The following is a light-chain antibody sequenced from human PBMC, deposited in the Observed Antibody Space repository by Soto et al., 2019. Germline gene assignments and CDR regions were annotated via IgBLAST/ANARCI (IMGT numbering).Light chain of an antibody. CDR3: QQYNSWPPIT. CDR2: DAS. CDR1: QSVSSY. V-gene: IGKV3-11*01. Sequence: EIGLTQSPATLSLSPGERATLSCRASQSVSSYLAWYQQKPGQAPRLLIYDASNRATGIPARFSGSGSGTDFTLTISSLEPEDCAVYYCQQYNSWPPITFGQGTRLEI. J-gene: IGKJ5*01.